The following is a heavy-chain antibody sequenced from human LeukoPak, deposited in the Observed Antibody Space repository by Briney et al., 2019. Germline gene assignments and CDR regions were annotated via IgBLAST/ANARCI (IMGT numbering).Heavy chain of an antibody. D-gene: IGHD5-12*01. CDR2: IYLDGSRA. Sequence: QLGGSLRLSCAVSGFTFTNYWMSWARQSPGKGLEWVANIYLDGSRAYYAGSVKGRFTVSRDNFKNTLYLQMNSLRTEDTAVYFCAKDDAWLRYACWGPGTLVTVSS. CDR1: GFTFTNYW. J-gene: IGHJ4*02. CDR3: AKDDAWLRYAC. V-gene: IGHV3-7*03.